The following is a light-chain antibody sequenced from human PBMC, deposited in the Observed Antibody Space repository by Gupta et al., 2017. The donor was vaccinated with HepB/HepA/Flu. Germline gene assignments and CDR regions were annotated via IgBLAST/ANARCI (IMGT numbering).Light chain of an antibody. V-gene: IGLV2-11*01. Sequence: QSALTQPRSVSGSPGQSVTISCTGTSSDVGGYNYVSWYQHHPGKVPKVMLYDVNKRPSGVPNRFSGSKSGNTASLTISGLQAEDEADYYCCSYSDSHTVIFGGGTKVTVL. J-gene: IGLJ2*01. CDR1: SSDVGGYNY. CDR2: DVN. CDR3: CSYSDSHTVI.